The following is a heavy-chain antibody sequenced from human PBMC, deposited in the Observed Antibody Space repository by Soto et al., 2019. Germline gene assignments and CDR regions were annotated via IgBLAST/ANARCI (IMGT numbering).Heavy chain of an antibody. CDR3: ARLVAAAGTGWFDP. V-gene: IGHV4-31*03. Sequence: SETLSLTCTVSGCSISSGGYYWNWIRQHPGKGLEWIGYIYYIGSTYYNPSLESRVTISLDTSKNQFSLKLSSVTAADTAVYYCARLVAAAGTGWFDPWGQGTLVTVSS. D-gene: IGHD6-13*01. CDR1: GCSISSGGYY. J-gene: IGHJ5*02. CDR2: IYYIGST.